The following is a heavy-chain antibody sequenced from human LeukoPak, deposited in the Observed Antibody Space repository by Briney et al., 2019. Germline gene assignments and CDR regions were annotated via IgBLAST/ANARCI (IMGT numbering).Heavy chain of an antibody. CDR2: IHYSGST. CDR3: ARSRSGTRWSISIDY. J-gene: IGHJ4*02. CDR1: GGSISGDIYY. D-gene: IGHD3-10*01. V-gene: IGHV4-39*01. Sequence: SETLSLTCSVSGGSISGDIYYWGWMRQPPGKGLEWIGSIHYSGSTYYSPSLKSRVTISVDTSKNQFSLGLSSVTAADTALYYCARSRSGTRWSISIDYWGQGTLVTVSS.